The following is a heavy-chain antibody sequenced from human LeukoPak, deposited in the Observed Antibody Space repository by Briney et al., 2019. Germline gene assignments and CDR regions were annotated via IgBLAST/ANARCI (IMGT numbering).Heavy chain of an antibody. CDR1: GGSISSSSYY. Sequence: SETLSLTCTVSGGSISSSSYYWGWIRQPPGKGLEWIGYIYYSGSTNYNPSLKSRVTIPVDTSKNQFSLKLSSVTAADTAVYYCARYEAFGGVIVKGFDYWGQGTLVTVSS. CDR3: ARYEAFGGVIVKGFDY. V-gene: IGHV4-61*05. CDR2: IYYSGST. D-gene: IGHD3-16*02. J-gene: IGHJ4*02.